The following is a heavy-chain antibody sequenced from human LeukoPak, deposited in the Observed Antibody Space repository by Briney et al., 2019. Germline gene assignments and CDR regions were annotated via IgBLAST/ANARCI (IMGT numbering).Heavy chain of an antibody. Sequence: GRFTISRDNAKNSLYLQMNSLRAEDTAVYYCARVTVAGTYYYYYYMDVWGKGTTVTVSS. V-gene: IGHV3-11*06. D-gene: IGHD6-19*01. J-gene: IGHJ6*03. CDR3: ARVTVAGTYYYYYYMDV.